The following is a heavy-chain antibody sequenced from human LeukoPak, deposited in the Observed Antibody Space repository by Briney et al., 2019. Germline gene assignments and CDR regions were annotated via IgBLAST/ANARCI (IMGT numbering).Heavy chain of an antibody. CDR1: GDSISSGSYY. CDR3: ARGLWPLYYFDY. Sequence: PSETLSLTCTVSGDSISSGSYYWSWIRQPAGKGLEWIGRIYTSGRIDYNPSLQSRLTISVDTSKNQFSLKLSSVTAADTAVYYCARGLWPLYYFDYWGQGTLVTVPS. V-gene: IGHV4-61*02. J-gene: IGHJ4*02. CDR2: IYTSGRI.